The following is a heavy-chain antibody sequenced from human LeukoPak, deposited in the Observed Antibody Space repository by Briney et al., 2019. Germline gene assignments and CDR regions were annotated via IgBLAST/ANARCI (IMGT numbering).Heavy chain of an antibody. J-gene: IGHJ4*02. CDR1: GCTFSSYA. CDR3: ARGPRLMVRGVLGGY. D-gene: IGHD3-10*01. CDR2: ISYDGSNK. V-gene: IGHV3-30*04. Sequence: GGSLTLSCAASGCTFSSYAMHWVRQAPGKGLELVAVISYDGSNKYHADSVKDRFTISRDNSKNTLYLQMNSLRAEDTAVYYCARGPRLMVRGVLGGYWGQGTLVTVSS.